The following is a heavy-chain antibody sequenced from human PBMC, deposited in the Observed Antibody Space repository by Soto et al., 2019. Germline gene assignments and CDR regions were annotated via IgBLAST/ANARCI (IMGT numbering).Heavy chain of an antibody. Sequence: LRLSCVASGFTFTSYAMSWVRQAPGKGLEWVSLISGSGGNTYYADSLKGRFTISRDNSKNSLYLQMNSLRAEDTAVYYCGKHISAGTIDYWGQGTLVTVSS. V-gene: IGHV3-23*01. J-gene: IGHJ4*02. D-gene: IGHD2-21*01. CDR3: GKHISAGTIDY. CDR2: ISGSGGNT. CDR1: GFTFTSYA.